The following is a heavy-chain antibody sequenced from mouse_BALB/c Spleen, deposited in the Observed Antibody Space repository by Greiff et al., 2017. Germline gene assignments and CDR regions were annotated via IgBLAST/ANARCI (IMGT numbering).Heavy chain of an antibody. V-gene: IGHV3-2*02. Sequence: VQLQQSGPGLVKPSQSLSLTCTVTGYSITSDYAWNWIRQFPGNKLEWMGYISYSGSTSYNPSLKSRISITRDTSKNQFFLQLNSVTTEDTATYYCAREEIVTTVVGAMDYWGQGTSVTVSS. J-gene: IGHJ4*01. CDR1: GYSITSDYA. CDR2: ISYSGST. D-gene: IGHD1-1*01. CDR3: AREEIVTTVVGAMDY.